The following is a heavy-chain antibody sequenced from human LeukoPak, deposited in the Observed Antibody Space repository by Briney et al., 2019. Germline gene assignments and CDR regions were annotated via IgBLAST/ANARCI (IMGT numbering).Heavy chain of an antibody. J-gene: IGHJ4*02. D-gene: IGHD6-13*01. CDR2: IIPIFGTA. Sequence: ASVKVSCKASGGTFSSYAISWVRQAPGQGLEWMGGIIPIFGTANYAQKFQGRVTITADESTSTAYMELSSLRSEDTAVYYCARELNSWEAVDYWGQGTLVTASS. V-gene: IGHV1-69*13. CDR3: ARELNSWEAVDY. CDR1: GGTFSSYA.